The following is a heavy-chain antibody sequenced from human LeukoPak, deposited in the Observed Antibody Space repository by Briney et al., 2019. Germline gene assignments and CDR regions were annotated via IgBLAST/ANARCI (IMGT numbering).Heavy chain of an antibody. CDR2: ISSSGTTI. V-gene: IGHV3-48*03. Sequence: GGSQRLSCAASGFTFSSYEMNWVRQAPGKGLEWVSYISSSGTTIYYADSVKGRFTISRDNAKNSLYLQMNSLRAEDTAVYYCARQVTIFGVLTMDVWGKGTTVTVSS. J-gene: IGHJ6*03. CDR3: ARQVTIFGVLTMDV. D-gene: IGHD3-3*01. CDR1: GFTFSSYE.